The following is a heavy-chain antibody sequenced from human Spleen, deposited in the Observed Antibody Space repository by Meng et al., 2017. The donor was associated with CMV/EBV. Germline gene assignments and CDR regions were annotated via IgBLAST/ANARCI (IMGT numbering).Heavy chain of an antibody. V-gene: IGHV4-34*01. CDR2: INPSGSI. J-gene: IGHJ4*02. Sequence: GSLRLSCGVYGGSFSDYYWTWIRQTPGKGLEWIGEINPSGSINYNPSLKSRVTISVDTSKNQFSLKLSSVTAADTAVYYCARGRTSSWPFDYWGQGTLVTVS. CDR3: ARGRTSSWPFDY. CDR1: GGSFSDYY. D-gene: IGHD6-13*01.